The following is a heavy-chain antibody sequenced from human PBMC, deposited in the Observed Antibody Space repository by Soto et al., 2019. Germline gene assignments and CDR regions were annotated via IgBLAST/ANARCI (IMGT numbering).Heavy chain of an antibody. D-gene: IGHD6-13*01. J-gene: IGHJ4*02. CDR1: GYSFTSYW. V-gene: IGHV5-51*01. CDR2: IYPGDSDT. CDR3: ARHRYSSSWYFDY. Sequence: PGESLKISCKGSGYSFTSYWIGWVRQMPGKGPEWMGIIYPGDSDTRYSPSFQGQVTISADKSISTAYLQWSSLKASDTAMYYCARHRYSSSWYFDYWGQGTLVTVSS.